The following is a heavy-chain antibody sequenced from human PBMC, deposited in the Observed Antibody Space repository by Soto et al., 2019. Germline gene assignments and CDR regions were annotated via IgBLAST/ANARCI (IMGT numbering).Heavy chain of an antibody. Sequence: QVQLQESGPGLVKPSQTLSLTCTVSGGSISSGGYYWSWIRQHPGKGLEWIGYIYYSGSTYYNPSLKSGVTISVDTSKNQFSLKLSCVTAADTAVYYCARVLGAREPYYGDLGGYWGQGTLVTVSS. D-gene: IGHD4-17*01. J-gene: IGHJ4*02. CDR1: GGSISSGGYY. CDR2: IYYSGST. V-gene: IGHV4-31*03. CDR3: ARVLGAREPYYGDLGGY.